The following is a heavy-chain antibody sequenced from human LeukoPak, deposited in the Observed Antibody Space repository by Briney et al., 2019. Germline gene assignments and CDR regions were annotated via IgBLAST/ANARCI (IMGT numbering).Heavy chain of an antibody. J-gene: IGHJ3*02. CDR3: AREGVRGAFDAFDI. V-gene: IGHV3-66*01. Sequence: GGSLRLSCAASGFTFNNYAMSWVRQAPGKGLEWVSVIYSGGSTYYADSVKGRFTISRDNSKNTLYLQMNSLRAEDTAVYYCAREGVRGAFDAFDIWGQGTMVTVSS. CDR1: GFTFNNYA. CDR2: IYSGGST. D-gene: IGHD3-16*01.